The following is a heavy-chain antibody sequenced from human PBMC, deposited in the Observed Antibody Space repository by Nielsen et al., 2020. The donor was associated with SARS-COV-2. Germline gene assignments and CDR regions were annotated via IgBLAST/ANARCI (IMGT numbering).Heavy chain of an antibody. D-gene: IGHD2-15*01. Sequence: WIRQPPGKGLEWVSSISSSSYIYYADSVKGRFTNSRDNAKNSLYLQMNSLRAEDTAVYYCARDLSKCSGGSCYRWDAFDIWGQGTMVTVSS. CDR3: ARDLSKCSGGSCYRWDAFDI. J-gene: IGHJ3*02. CDR2: ISSSSYI. V-gene: IGHV3-21*04.